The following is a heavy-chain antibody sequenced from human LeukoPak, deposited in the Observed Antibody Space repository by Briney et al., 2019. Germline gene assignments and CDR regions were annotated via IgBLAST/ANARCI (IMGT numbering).Heavy chain of an antibody. CDR1: GFTFTSYT. CDR2: ISGSGGYT. D-gene: IGHD6-13*01. CDR3: AKELAATGSYYFDY. J-gene: IGHJ4*02. Sequence: PGGSLRLSCAASGFTFTSYTMSWVRQAPGKGLEWVSTISGSGGYTYYADSVKGRFTISRENSNNTLYLQMNSLRAEDTAIYYCAKELAATGSYYFDYWGQGALVTVSS. V-gene: IGHV3-23*01.